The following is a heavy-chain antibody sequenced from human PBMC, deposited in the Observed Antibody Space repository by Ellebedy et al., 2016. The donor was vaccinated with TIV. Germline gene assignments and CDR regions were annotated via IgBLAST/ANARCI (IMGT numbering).Heavy chain of an antibody. Sequence: SGPTLVXPTQTLTLTCTFSGFSLSTSGMCVSWIRQPPGKALEWLARIDWDDDKYYSTSLKTRLTISKDTSKNQVVLTMTNMDPVDTATYYCARMDDYGDYRCAFDIWGQGTMVTVSS. V-gene: IGHV2-70*11. J-gene: IGHJ3*02. D-gene: IGHD4-17*01. CDR3: ARMDDYGDYRCAFDI. CDR2: IDWDDDK. CDR1: GFSLSTSGMC.